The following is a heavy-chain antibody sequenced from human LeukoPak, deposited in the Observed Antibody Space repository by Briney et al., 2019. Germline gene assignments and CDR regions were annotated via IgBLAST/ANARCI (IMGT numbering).Heavy chain of an antibody. Sequence: GGSLRLSCVASGFTFSDYAMNWVRQAPGKGLEWVSTFKTNYNQVYYAESVRGRFTISTDNSKNTAYLQMNSLRVEDTALYYCARSVPDYTRFDFWGQGALVTVSS. CDR2: FKTNYNQV. CDR3: ARSVPDYTRFDF. D-gene: IGHD4-11*01. CDR1: GFTFSDYA. J-gene: IGHJ4*02. V-gene: IGHV3-23*05.